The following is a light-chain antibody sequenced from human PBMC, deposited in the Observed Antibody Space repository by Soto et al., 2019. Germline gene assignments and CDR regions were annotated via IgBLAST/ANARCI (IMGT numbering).Light chain of an antibody. V-gene: IGKV2-28*01. CDR1: QSLLQSNGNNH. Sequence: DVALTQSPLSLPVTPGKPASISCRSSQSLLQSNGNNHVDWYLQRPGRSPQLLLYLASSRASGVPGRFSGSGSGKESSLEISRVAAEYVGVYYCLQAAQRPLTFGQGTRLEIK. J-gene: IGKJ5*01. CDR2: LAS. CDR3: LQAAQRPLT.